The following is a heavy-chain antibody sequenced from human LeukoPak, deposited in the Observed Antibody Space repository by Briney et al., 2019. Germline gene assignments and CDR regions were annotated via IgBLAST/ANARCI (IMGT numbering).Heavy chain of an antibody. CDR1: GGTFSSYA. CDR2: IIPIFGTA. J-gene: IGHJ6*03. V-gene: IGHV1-69*05. D-gene: IGHD2-15*01. Sequence: ASVKVSCKASGGTFSSYAISWVRQAPGQGLEWMGRIIPIFGTANYAQKFQGRVTITTDESTSTAYMELSSLRPEDTAVYYCARALGYCSGGSCYGKDYYYYMDVWGKGTTVTVSS. CDR3: ARALGYCSGGSCYGKDYYYYMDV.